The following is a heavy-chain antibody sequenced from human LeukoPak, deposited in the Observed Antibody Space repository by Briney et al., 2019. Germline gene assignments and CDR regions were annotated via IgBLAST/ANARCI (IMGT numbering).Heavy chain of an antibody. D-gene: IGHD2-2*01. J-gene: IGHJ4*02. CDR3: ARESRAAAFFDY. CDR2: ISYDGSNK. CDR1: GFIFSSYA. V-gene: IGHV3-30-3*01. Sequence: GGSLRLSCAASGFIFSSYAMHWVRQAPGKGLEWVAVISYDGSNKYYADSVKGRFTISRDNSKNTLYLQMNSLRAEDTAVYYCARESRAAAFFDYWGQGTLVTVSS.